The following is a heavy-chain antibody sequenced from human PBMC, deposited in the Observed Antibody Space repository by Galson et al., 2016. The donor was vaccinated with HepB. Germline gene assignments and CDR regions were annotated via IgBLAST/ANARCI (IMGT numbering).Heavy chain of an antibody. Sequence: SETLSLTCTVSGGSISSSNNYWGYIRQAPGKGLEWIGTIHYSGSTYYNPSLKSRLTTSVDTSKNQFSLKLNSVTAADTAVYYCSSIKYYYGSGPGNSGVDVWGQGTTVTVSS. CDR1: GGSISSSNNY. D-gene: IGHD3-10*01. J-gene: IGHJ6*02. V-gene: IGHV4-39*01. CDR3: SSIKYYYGSGPGNSGVDV. CDR2: IHYSGST.